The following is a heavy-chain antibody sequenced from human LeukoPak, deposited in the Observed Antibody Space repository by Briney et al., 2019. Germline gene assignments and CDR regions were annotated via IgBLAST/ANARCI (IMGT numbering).Heavy chain of an antibody. D-gene: IGHD3-22*01. V-gene: IGHV4-39*01. Sequence: SETLSLTCTVSGGSISSSSYYWGWIRQPPGKGLEWIGSIYYSGTTYYNPSLKSRVSISVDTSKNQFSLKLSSVTAADTAVYYCARHHYDSSGYLNWFDPWGQGTLVTVSS. J-gene: IGHJ5*02. CDR3: ARHHYDSSGYLNWFDP. CDR2: IYYSGTT. CDR1: GGSISSSSYY.